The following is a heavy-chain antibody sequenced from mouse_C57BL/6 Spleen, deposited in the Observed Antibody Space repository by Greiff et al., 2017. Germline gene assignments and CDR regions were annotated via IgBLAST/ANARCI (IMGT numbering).Heavy chain of an antibody. J-gene: IGHJ4*01. CDR1: GYTFTSYW. V-gene: IGHV1-72*01. CDR3: ARHYDYPYYYAMDD. Sequence: QVQLQQPGAELVKPGASVKLSCKASGYTFTSYWMHWVKQRPGRGLEWIGRIDPNSGGNKYNEKFKSKATLTVDKPSSTAYMQLSSLTSEDSAVYYCARHYDYPYYYAMDDWGQGTSGTVSS. CDR2: IDPNSGGN. D-gene: IGHD2-4*01.